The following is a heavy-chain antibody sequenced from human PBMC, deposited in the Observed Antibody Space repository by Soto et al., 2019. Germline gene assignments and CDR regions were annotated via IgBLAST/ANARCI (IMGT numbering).Heavy chain of an antibody. CDR3: AREGFRGMEV. V-gene: IGHV1-8*01. Sequence: QVQLVQSGAEVKKPGASVKVSCKASGYTFTSYDSTWVRQATGQGLEWMGWMNPNSANTGYAQKFQCRVTMNRNTSMSTAYMELGSLRSYDTAVDYCAREGFRGMEVWGQGTTVTVSS. D-gene: IGHD3-10*01. CDR2: MNPNSANT. CDR1: GYTFTSYD. J-gene: IGHJ6*02.